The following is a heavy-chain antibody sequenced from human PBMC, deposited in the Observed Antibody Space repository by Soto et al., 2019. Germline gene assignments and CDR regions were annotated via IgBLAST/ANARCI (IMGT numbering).Heavy chain of an antibody. CDR1: GGSISSGGYY. CDR2: IYYSGST. V-gene: IGHV4-31*02. D-gene: IGHD3-22*01. J-gene: IGHJ4*02. CDR3: ARENDSSGFTYFDY. Sequence: SETLSLTCTVSGGSISSGGYYWSWIRQHPGKGLEWIGYIYYSGSTYYNPPLKSRVTISVDTSKNQFSLKLSSVTAADTAVYYCARENDSSGFTYFDYWGQGTLVTVSS.